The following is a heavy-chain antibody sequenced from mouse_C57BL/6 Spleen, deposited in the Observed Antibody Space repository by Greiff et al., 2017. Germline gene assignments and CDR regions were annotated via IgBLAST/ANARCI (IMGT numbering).Heavy chain of an antibody. D-gene: IGHD1-2*01. V-gene: IGHV5-16*01. J-gene: IGHJ4*01. Sequence: VMLVESEGGLVQPGSSMKLSCTASGFTFSDYYMAWVRQVPEKGLEWVANINYDGSSTYYLDSLKSRFIISRDNAKNILYLQMSSLKSEDTATXYCAREGYGHYYAMDYWGQGTSVTVSS. CDR1: GFTFSDYY. CDR3: AREGYGHYYAMDY. CDR2: INYDGSST.